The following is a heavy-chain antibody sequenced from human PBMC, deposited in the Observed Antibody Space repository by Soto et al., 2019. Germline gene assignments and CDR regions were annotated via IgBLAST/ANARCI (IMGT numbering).Heavy chain of an antibody. J-gene: IGHJ4*02. Sequence: SDTPALTRTASGGTIKSYYWSGTRQPPGKGLEWMGYIYYSGSTNYNPSLKSRVTISVDTSKNQFSLKLSSVTAADPAVYYCARQEHAHAVYDYIWGSYRGPFDYLGQGTLVTVSS. D-gene: IGHD3-16*02. CDR3: ARQEHAHAVYDYIWGSYRGPFDY. CDR2: IYYSGST. V-gene: IGHV4-59*08. CDR1: GGTIKSYY.